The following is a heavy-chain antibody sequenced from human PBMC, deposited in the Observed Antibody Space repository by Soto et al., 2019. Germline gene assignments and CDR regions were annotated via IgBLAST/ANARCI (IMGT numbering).Heavy chain of an antibody. CDR2: XXXXGXX. CDR1: GDSISGGGYY. V-gene: IGHV4-31*03. CDR3: ARDRSFDY. J-gene: IGHJ4*02. Sequence: SETLSLTCTVSGDSISGGGYYWSWIRQHPGKXLEXXGXXXXXGXXXYNPSLKSRVTISADPSKNQFSLKLSSVTAADTAVYYCARDRSFDYWGQGTLVTVSS.